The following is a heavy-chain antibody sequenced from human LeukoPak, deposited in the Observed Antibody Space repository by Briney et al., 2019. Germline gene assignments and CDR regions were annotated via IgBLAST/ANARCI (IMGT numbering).Heavy chain of an antibody. V-gene: IGHV4-59*08. D-gene: IGHD3-10*01. CDR2: IYYSGST. CDR3: ARTYGSGSYYAFHYYGMDV. Sequence: SETLSLTCTVSGGSMSSYYWSWIRQPPGKGLEWIGYIYYSGSTKYNPSLKSRVTISVDTSKNQFSLKLSSVTAADTAVYYCARTYGSGSYYAFHYYGMDVWGQGTTVTVSS. J-gene: IGHJ6*02. CDR1: GGSMSSYY.